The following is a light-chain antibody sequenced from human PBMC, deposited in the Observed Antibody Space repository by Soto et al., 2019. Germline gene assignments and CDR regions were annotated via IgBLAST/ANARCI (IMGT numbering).Light chain of an antibody. CDR1: QGIKTN. V-gene: IGKV3-15*01. Sequence: EIVMTQSPATFSVSPGERATPPSRPSQGIKTNLACYQQKPGQTPRLLIYGASTRATGIPARFSGSGSGTDFTLTISSLQSEDFAVYYCQQYNNWWTFGQGTKVEIK. CDR2: GAS. CDR3: QQYNNWWT. J-gene: IGKJ1*01.